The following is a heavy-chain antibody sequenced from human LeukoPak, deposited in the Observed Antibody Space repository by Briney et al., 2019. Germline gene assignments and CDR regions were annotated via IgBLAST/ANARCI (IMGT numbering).Heavy chain of an antibody. J-gene: IGHJ4*02. Sequence: ASVRVSCKASGYTFTGYYMHWVRQAPGQGLEWMGWINPNSGGTNYAQKFQDRVTMTRDTSISTVYMELSRLRSDDTAVYYCARSPDILTGEKFDYWGQGTLVTVSS. CDR2: INPNSGGT. D-gene: IGHD3-9*01. CDR1: GYTFTGYY. V-gene: IGHV1-2*02. CDR3: ARSPDILTGEKFDY.